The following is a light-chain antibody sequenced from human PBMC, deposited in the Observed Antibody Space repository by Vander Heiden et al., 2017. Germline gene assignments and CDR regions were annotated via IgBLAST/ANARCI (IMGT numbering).Light chain of an antibody. CDR1: SSNIGYNS. J-gene: IGLJ3*02. Sequence: QSVLTQPPSVSAASGQKVTIYCSGGSSNIGYNSVSWEQQLPRTAPKFLIYDNNKRPSGIPDRFSGSKSGTSTTLDITGLQTGDEAGYYCGAWDSSLSVVLFGGGTKLTVL. CDR3: GAWDSSLSVVL. V-gene: IGLV1-51*01. CDR2: DNN.